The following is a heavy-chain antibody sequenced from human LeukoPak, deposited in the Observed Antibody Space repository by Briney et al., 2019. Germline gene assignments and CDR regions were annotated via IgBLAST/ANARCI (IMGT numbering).Heavy chain of an antibody. CDR3: ARGKYSSFDN. Sequence: SQTFSPTCDISGDSLFTNGVAWNWIRQSPSRGLEWLGRTYYRSKWSFEYGVSVKSRISINADTSKNQFSLQLSSVTPEDTAVYYCARGKYSSFDNWGQGTLVTVSS. D-gene: IGHD6-13*01. CDR1: GDSLFTNGVA. CDR2: TYYRSKWSF. V-gene: IGHV6-1*01. J-gene: IGHJ4*02.